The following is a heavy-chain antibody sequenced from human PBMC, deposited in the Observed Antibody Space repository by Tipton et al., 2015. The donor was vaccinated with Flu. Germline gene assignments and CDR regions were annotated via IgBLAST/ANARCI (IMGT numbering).Heavy chain of an antibody. CDR3: ARARYNWNGEGPNFYFDY. Sequence: TLSLTCTVSGGSISNYYWSWIRQPPGKGLEWIGYFYSGGSTSYNPSFKSRVSISVDASKNQFSLNLNSVTAADTAVYYCARARYNWNGEGPNFYFDYWGQGTLVAVSS. D-gene: IGHD1-20*01. V-gene: IGHV4-59*01. CDR1: GGSISNYY. CDR2: FYSGGST. J-gene: IGHJ4*02.